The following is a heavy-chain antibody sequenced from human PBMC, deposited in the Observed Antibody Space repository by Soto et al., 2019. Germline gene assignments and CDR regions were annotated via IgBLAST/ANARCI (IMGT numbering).Heavy chain of an antibody. V-gene: IGHV3-23*01. D-gene: IGHD2-15*01. CDR2: ISGSGGST. Sequence: EVQLLESGGGLVQPGGSLRLSCAASGFTFSSYAMSWVRQAPGKGLEWVSAISGSGGSTYYADSVKGRFTISRDNSKNTLYLQMNSLRAEDTAVYYCAKVSECSGGSCYALSGYCGQGTLVTVSS. J-gene: IGHJ4*02. CDR1: GFTFSSYA. CDR3: AKVSECSGGSCYALSGY.